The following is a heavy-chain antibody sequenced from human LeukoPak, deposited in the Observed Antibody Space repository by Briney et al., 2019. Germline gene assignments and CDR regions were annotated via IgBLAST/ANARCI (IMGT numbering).Heavy chain of an antibody. CDR3: AREGYCGGDCYSGAFDI. J-gene: IGHJ3*02. CDR2: ISSSSSYI. Sequence: GGSLRLSCAASGFTFSSYSMNWVRQPPGKGLEWVSSISSSSSYIYYADSVKGRFTISRDNAKNSLYLQMNSLRAEDTAVYYCAREGYCGGDCYSGAFDIWGQGTMVTVSS. V-gene: IGHV3-21*01. CDR1: GFTFSSYS. D-gene: IGHD2-21*02.